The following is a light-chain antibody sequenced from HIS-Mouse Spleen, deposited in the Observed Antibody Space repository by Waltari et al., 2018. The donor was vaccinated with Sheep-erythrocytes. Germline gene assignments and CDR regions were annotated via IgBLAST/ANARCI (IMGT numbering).Light chain of an antibody. Sequence: QSALTQPPSASGSPGQSVTISCTGTSSDVGGYHYVSWYQQHPGKAPKLMIYEVSKRPSGVPVRFAGSKSGNTASLTISGLQAEDEADYYCCSYAGSYTWVFGGGTKLTVL. J-gene: IGLJ3*02. CDR1: SSDVGGYHY. CDR3: CSYAGSYTWV. V-gene: IGLV2-8*01. CDR2: EVS.